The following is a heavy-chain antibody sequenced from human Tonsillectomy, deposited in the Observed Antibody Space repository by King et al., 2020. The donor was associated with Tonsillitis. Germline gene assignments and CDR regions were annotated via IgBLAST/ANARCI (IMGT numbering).Heavy chain of an antibody. CDR3: AGKFRTADPFDY. D-gene: IGHD1-14*01. Sequence: EVQLVESGGGLVQPGGSLRLSCAASGFTVSSNYMSWVRQAPGKGLEWVSIIYSGGSTYYADSVKGRFTISRDNSKNTLYLQMNSLRAEDTAVYYCAGKFRTADPFDYWGQGTLVTVSS. J-gene: IGHJ4*02. CDR2: IYSGGST. CDR1: GFTVSSNY. V-gene: IGHV3-66*01.